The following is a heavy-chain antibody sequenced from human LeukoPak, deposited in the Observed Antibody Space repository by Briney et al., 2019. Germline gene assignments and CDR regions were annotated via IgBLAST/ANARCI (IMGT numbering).Heavy chain of an antibody. V-gene: IGHV3-53*01. CDR3: ARDLDY. CDR1: GFNVNNAW. Sequence: GGSLRLSCAASGFNVNNAWMSWVRQAPGKGLEWVSVIYSGGSTYYADSVKGRFTISRDNSKNTLYLQMNSLRAEDTAVYYCARDLDYWGQGTLVTVSS. CDR2: IYSGGST. J-gene: IGHJ4*02.